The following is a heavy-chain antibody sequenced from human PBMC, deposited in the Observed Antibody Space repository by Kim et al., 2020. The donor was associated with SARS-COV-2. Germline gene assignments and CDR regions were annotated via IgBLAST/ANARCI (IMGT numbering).Heavy chain of an antibody. V-gene: IGHV1-3*01. Sequence: SQKFQGRVTITRDTSASTAYMELSSLRSEDTAVYYCAREAAGYSSGEFDYWGQGTLVTVSS. D-gene: IGHD6-19*01. J-gene: IGHJ4*02. CDR3: AREAAGYSSGEFDY.